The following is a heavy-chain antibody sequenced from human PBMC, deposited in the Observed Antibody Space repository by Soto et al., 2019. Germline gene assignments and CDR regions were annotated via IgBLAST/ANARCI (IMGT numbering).Heavy chain of an antibody. Sequence: SETLSLTCAVYGGSFSGYYWIWIRQPPGKGLEWIGEINHSGSTNYNPSLKSRVTISVDTSKNQFSLKLSSVTAADTAVYYCARGLRYSSGWYSYYYYMDVWGKGTTVTVSS. CDR2: INHSGST. CDR1: GGSFSGYY. V-gene: IGHV4-34*01. J-gene: IGHJ6*03. CDR3: ARGLRYSSGWYSYYYYMDV. D-gene: IGHD6-19*01.